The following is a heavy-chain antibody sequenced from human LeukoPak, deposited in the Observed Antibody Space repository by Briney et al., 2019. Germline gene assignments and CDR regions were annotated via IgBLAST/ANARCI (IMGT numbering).Heavy chain of an antibody. CDR2: SSSSATTI. CDR3: ARDHSNYMDY. J-gene: IGHJ4*02. Sequence: GGSLRLSCVASGFSFSSYSMNWVRQAPGKGLEWVSYSSSSATTIYYADSVKGRFTISRDNAKMSLYLQLSSLRVEDTAVYYCARDHSNYMDYWGQGTLVTVSS. V-gene: IGHV3-48*04. D-gene: IGHD4-11*01. CDR1: GFSFSSYS.